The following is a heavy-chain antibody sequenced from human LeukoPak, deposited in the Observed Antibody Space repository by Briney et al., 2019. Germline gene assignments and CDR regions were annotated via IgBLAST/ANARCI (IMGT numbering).Heavy chain of an antibody. Sequence: SETLSLTCTVSGGSISSSSYYWGWIRQPPGKGLEWIGSIYYSGSTYYNPSLKSRVTISVDTSKNQFSLKLSSVTAADTAVYYCARADRYGDYEYYYYMDVWGKGTTVTISS. D-gene: IGHD4-17*01. CDR1: GGSISSSSYY. CDR3: ARADRYGDYEYYYYMDV. V-gene: IGHV4-39*07. CDR2: IYYSGST. J-gene: IGHJ6*03.